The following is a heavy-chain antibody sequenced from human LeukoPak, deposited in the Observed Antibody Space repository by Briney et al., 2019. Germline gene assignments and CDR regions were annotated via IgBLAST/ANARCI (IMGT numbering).Heavy chain of an antibody. D-gene: IGHD3-16*01. V-gene: IGHV4-34*01. Sequence: SEILSLTCAVYDGSLSGNFWWSWIRQSPEKGLEWIGEISHSGVTNYNPSFKSRVTMSIDTSKNQVSLKLTSVTAADTAVYYCARGHDYIWGMSGYWGQGTLVTVSS. CDR1: DGSLSGNF. CDR2: ISHSGVT. J-gene: IGHJ4*02. CDR3: ARGHDYIWGMSGY.